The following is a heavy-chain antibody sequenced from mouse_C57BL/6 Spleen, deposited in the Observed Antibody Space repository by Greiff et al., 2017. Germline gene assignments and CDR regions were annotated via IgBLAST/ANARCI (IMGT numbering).Heavy chain of an antibody. CDR2: IHPSDSDT. CDR3: AIEGRTAQATDAY. Sequence: QVQLQQPGAELVKPGASVKVSCKASGYTFTSYWMHWVKQRPGQGLEWIGRIHPSDSDTNYNQMFKGKATFTVDKSSSTAYMQISSLTAEDSAFYYCAIEGRTAQATDAYWGQGTLVTVSA. D-gene: IGHD3-2*02. V-gene: IGHV1-74*01. CDR1: GYTFTSYW. J-gene: IGHJ3*01.